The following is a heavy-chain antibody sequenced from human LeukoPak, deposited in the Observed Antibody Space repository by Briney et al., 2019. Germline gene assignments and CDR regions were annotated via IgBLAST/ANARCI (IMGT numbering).Heavy chain of an antibody. D-gene: IGHD3-3*01. Sequence: SETLSLTCAVYGGAFSGYYWSWIRHHPGKGLEWIGYIYYSGSTYYNPSLKSRVTISVDTSKNQFSLKLSSVTAADTAVYYCARVGYDFWSEGMDVWGQGTTVTVSS. CDR1: GGAFSGYY. CDR2: IYYSGST. CDR3: ARVGYDFWSEGMDV. V-gene: IGHV4-31*11. J-gene: IGHJ6*02.